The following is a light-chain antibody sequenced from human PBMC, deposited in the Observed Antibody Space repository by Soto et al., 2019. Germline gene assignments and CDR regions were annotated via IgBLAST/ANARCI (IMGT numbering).Light chain of an antibody. Sequence: DIVMTRSPDSLAVSLGVRATINCKCSQSVLYRSNNKNYLAWYQQKPGQPPKLLVYWASTRESGVPDRFSGGGSGTDFTLTISSLQTEDVAVYYCQQYYTNPRTFGQGTKVDI. J-gene: IGKJ1*01. CDR1: QSVLYRSNNKNY. V-gene: IGKV4-1*01. CDR2: WAS. CDR3: QQYYTNPRT.